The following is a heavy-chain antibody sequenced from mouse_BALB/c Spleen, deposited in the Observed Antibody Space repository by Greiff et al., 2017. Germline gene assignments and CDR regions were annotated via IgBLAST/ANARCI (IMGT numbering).Heavy chain of an antibody. CDR3: NALYYGSSYGWFAY. J-gene: IGHJ3*01. D-gene: IGHD1-1*01. Sequence: EVQLHQSGAELVRSGASVKLSCTASGFNIKDYYMHWVKQRPEQGLEWIGWIDPENGDTEYAPKFQGKATMTADTSSNTAYLQLSSLTSEDTAVYYCNALYYGSSYGWFAYWGQGTLVTVSA. CDR1: GFNIKDYY. CDR2: IDPENGDT. V-gene: IGHV14-4*02.